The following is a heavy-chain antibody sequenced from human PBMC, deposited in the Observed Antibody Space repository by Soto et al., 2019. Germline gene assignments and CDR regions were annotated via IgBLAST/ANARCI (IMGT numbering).Heavy chain of an antibody. V-gene: IGHV1-69*13. D-gene: IGHD1-7*01. J-gene: IGHJ4*02. CDR1: GGTFSSYA. CDR3: AGVTRGITGTTLDY. CDR2: IIPIFGTA. Sequence: SVKVSCKASGGTFSSYAISWVRQAPGQGLEWMGGIIPIFGTANYAQKFQGRVTITADESTSTAYMELSSLRSEDTAVYYCAGVTRGITGTTLDYWGQGTLVTVS.